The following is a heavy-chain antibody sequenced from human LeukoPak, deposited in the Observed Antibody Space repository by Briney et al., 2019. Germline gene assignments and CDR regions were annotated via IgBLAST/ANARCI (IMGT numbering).Heavy chain of an antibody. J-gene: IGHJ4*02. V-gene: IGHV3-30*04. CDR3: AKDLSPIAVAGSDGFDY. D-gene: IGHD6-19*01. CDR1: LYTFCSYG. Sequence: PRRSPRLSCAPSLYTFCSYGLHGGCGGPARGQERGVVISLDGSYKYYADSVKGRFTISRDDSKNTLYLQMNSLRAEDTAVYYCAKDLSPIAVAGSDGFDYWGQGTLVTVSS. CDR2: ISLDGSYK.